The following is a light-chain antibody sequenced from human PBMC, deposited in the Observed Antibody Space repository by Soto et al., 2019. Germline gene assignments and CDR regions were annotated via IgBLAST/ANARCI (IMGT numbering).Light chain of an antibody. Sequence: DIQLPQSPSTLSASVGERVTITCRASQRISGWLAWYQQKPGRAPKILISDASSLETGVPSRFSGSGSGTEFTLTISSVQADDFATYYCQQYTTFGPGTKVDVK. V-gene: IGKV1-5*01. CDR2: DAS. CDR3: QQYTT. J-gene: IGKJ3*01. CDR1: QRISGW.